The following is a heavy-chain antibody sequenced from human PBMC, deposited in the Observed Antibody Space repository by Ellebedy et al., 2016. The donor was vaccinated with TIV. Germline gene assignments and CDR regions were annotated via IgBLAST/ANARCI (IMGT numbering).Heavy chain of an antibody. CDR1: GYTFTNYG. CDR2: ISANNGVT. D-gene: IGHD3-9*01. Sequence: ASVKVSXXASGYTFTNYGISWVRQAPGQGLEWMGWISANNGVTKYVQKFEDRVTMTTDTPTSTAYMELRSLRSDDTATYYCARVDILTGYYFFDPWGQGTLVTVSS. CDR3: ARVDILTGYYFFDP. J-gene: IGHJ5*02. V-gene: IGHV1-18*01.